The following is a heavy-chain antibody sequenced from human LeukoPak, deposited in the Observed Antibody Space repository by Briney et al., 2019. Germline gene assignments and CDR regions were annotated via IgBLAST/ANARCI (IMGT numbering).Heavy chain of an antibody. CDR3: AKDGGNIYNWFDP. CDR2: ISGDGDTT. V-gene: IGHV3-43*02. Sequence: GGSLRLSCAASGFTFDDYAMHWVRQPPGKGLEWLSLISGDGDTTYYADSVKGRFTISGDNSKNTLYVQMNSLRTEDTALYYCAKDGGNIYNWFDPWGQGTLVTVSS. J-gene: IGHJ5*02. CDR1: GFTFDDYA. D-gene: IGHD3-16*01.